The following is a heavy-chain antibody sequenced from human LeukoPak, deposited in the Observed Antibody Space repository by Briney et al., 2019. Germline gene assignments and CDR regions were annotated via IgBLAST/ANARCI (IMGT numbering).Heavy chain of an antibody. CDR2: INSDGSSA. J-gene: IGHJ6*02. Sequence: GGSLRLSCAASGFTFSSYWMHWVRQAPGKGLVWVSRINSDGSSASYADSVKGRFTISRDNAKNTLYLQMNSLRAEDTAVHYCARSSAPYYYYGMDVWGQGTTVTVSS. D-gene: IGHD6-6*01. CDR1: GFTFSSYW. V-gene: IGHV3-74*01. CDR3: ARSSAPYYYYGMDV.